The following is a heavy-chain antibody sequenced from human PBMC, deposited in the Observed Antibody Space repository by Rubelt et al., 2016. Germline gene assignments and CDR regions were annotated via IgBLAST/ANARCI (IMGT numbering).Heavy chain of an antibody. J-gene: IGHJ4*02. Sequence: EVQLVESGGGLVQPGRSLRLSCAASGFTFDDYAMHWVRQAPWKGLEWVCLISGGRSSPYSYYAGSVKGRFTISRDNRKNNLHLGRGGLRTDDSALDYCANATRLSGYDSDQWCQGTLVTVSS. V-gene: IGHV3-43*02. CDR1: GFTFDDYA. CDR3: ANATRLSGYDSDQ. CDR2: ISGGRSSPYS. D-gene: IGHD5-18*01.